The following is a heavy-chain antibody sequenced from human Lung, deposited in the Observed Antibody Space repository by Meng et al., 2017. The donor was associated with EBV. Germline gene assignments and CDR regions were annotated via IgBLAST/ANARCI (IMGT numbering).Heavy chain of an antibody. CDR3: ARDSEAADY. V-gene: IGHV7-4-1*02. Sequence: VQLVQSGSELKKPVASVRISCKASGNTFTTYGMNWVRQAPGQGLEWIGWINTTTGKPTYAQGLTGRFVFSLDTSVSTAYLQISSLKAEDTAVYYCARDSEAADYWGQGTLVTVSS. J-gene: IGHJ4*02. D-gene: IGHD6-25*01. CDR1: GNTFTTYG. CDR2: INTTTGKP.